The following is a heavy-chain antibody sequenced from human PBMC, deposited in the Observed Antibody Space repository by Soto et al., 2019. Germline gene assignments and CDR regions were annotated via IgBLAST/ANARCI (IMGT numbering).Heavy chain of an antibody. V-gene: IGHV3-30-3*01. J-gene: IGHJ3*02. CDR3: ARDTWAFDI. Sequence: QVQLVESGGGVVQPGRSLRLSCAASGFTFSNYAMHWVRQAPGKGLEWVAVISYDGSNKYYADSVKGRFTISRDNSKNTLYLQMNSLRVEDRGVYYCARDTWAFDIWGQGTMVTVSS. CDR2: ISYDGSNK. CDR1: GFTFSNYA.